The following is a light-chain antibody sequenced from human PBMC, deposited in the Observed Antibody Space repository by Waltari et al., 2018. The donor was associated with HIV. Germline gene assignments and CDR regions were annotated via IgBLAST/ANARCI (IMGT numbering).Light chain of an antibody. CDR2: AAS. CDR1: QRTSTS. Sequence: DIQRTQTPSSLSASVGDRVTITCRASQRTSTSLNWYQQKPGKAPKLLIYAASSLQSGVPSRFSGSGSGTDFTLTISTLQPEDFATYYCQQSYSTPGYTFGQGTKLEIK. V-gene: IGKV1-39*01. CDR3: QQSYSTPGYT. J-gene: IGKJ2*01.